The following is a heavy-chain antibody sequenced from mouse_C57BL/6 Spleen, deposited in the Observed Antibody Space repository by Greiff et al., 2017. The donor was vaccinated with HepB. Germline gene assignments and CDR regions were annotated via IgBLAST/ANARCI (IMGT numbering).Heavy chain of an antibody. V-gene: IGHV10-1*01. D-gene: IGHD2-4*01. CDR3: VRNDYDRGAWFAY. J-gene: IGHJ3*01. Sequence: VQLQQSGGGLVQPKGSLKLSCAASGFSFNTYAMNWVRQAPGKGLEWVARIRSKSNNYATYYADSVKDRFTISRDDSESMLYLQMNNLKTEDTAMYYCVRNDYDRGAWFAYWGQGTLVTVSA. CDR2: IRSKSNNYAT. CDR1: GFSFNTYA.